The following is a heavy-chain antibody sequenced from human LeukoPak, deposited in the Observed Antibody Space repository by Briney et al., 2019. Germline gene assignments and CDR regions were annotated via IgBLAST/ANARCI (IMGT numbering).Heavy chain of an antibody. D-gene: IGHD2-21*02. CDR3: AKARRGHCGGDCYSALDY. J-gene: IGHJ4*02. V-gene: IGHV1-8*01. Sequence: ASVKVSCKASGYTFTSYDINWVRQATGQGLEWMGWMNPNSGNTGYAQKFQGRVTMTRNTSISTAYMELSSLRSEDTAVYYCAKARRGHCGGDCYSALDYWGQGTLVTVSS. CDR2: MNPNSGNT. CDR1: GYTFTSYD.